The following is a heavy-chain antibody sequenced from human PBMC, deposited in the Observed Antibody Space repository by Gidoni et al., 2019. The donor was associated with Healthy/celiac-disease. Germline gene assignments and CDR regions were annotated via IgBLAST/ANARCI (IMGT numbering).Heavy chain of an antibody. CDR1: GYSISSGYY. V-gene: IGHV4-38-2*02. Sequence: QVQLQESGPGRVKPSETLSLTCTVAGYSISSGYYWGWIRKPPGKGLEWIGSIYHSGSTYYNPSLKRRVTISVDTSKNQFSLMLSSVTAADSAVYYCARGRGVLGDRYFQHWGQGTLVTVSS. CDR3: ARGRGVLGDRYFQH. CDR2: IYHSGST. J-gene: IGHJ1*01. D-gene: IGHD2-21*01.